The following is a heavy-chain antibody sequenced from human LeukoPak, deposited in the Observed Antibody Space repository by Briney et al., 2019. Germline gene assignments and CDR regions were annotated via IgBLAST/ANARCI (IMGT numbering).Heavy chain of an antibody. Sequence: GGSLRLSCAASGFTVSSNYMSWVRQAPGKGLEWVSVIYSGGSTYYADSVKGRFTISRDNSKNTLYLQMNSLRAEDTAVYYCARHSGYSYGYAPRSMDVWGKGTTVTISS. D-gene: IGHD5-18*01. J-gene: IGHJ6*03. CDR3: ARHSGYSYGYAPRSMDV. V-gene: IGHV3-53*01. CDR1: GFTVSSNY. CDR2: IYSGGST.